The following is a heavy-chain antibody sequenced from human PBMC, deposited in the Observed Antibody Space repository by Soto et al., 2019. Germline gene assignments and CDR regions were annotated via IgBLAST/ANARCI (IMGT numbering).Heavy chain of an antibody. CDR3: ARWRYYYFDD. CDR2: INHSGST. Sequence: PSETLSLTCAVCGGSFSGYYWSWIRQPPGKGLEWIGEINHSGSTNYNPSLKSRVTISVDTSKNQFSLKLSSVTAADTAVDYWARWRYYYFDDWGQGTLVTVSS. V-gene: IGHV4-34*01. J-gene: IGHJ4*02. CDR1: GGSFSGYY. D-gene: IGHD1-1*01.